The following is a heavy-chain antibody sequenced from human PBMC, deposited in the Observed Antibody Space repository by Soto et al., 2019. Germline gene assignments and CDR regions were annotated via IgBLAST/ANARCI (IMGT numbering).Heavy chain of an antibody. J-gene: IGHJ4*02. CDR1: GGSFSGYY. CDR3: AIGPRMWLAGGGY. CDR2: INHSGIT. D-gene: IGHD6-19*01. Sequence: SETLSLTCAVYGGSFSGYYWSWIRQPPGKGLEWLGEINHSGITDYNPSLKSRITISIDTSKKQFSLKLNSVTAADTAVYYCAIGPRMWLAGGGYWGQGTQVTVSS. V-gene: IGHV4-34*01.